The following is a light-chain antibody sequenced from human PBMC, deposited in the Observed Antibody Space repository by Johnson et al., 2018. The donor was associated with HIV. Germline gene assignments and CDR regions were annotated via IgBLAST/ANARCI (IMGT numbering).Light chain of an antibody. CDR1: SSNIGNNY. V-gene: IGLV1-51*01. J-gene: IGLJ1*01. Sequence: QSVLTQPPSVSAAPGQKVTISCSGSSSNIGNNYVSWYQQLPGTAPKLLIYDNNKRPSGITDRFSGSKSGTSATLGITGLQTGDEAAYYCETWDFSVRAYVLGTGTKATVL. CDR3: ETWDFSVRAYV. CDR2: DNN.